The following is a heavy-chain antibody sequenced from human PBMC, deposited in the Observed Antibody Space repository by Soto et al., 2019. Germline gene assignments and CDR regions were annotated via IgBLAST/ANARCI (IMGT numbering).Heavy chain of an antibody. CDR2: ISYSGST. V-gene: IGHV4-59*08. J-gene: IGHJ4*02. D-gene: IGHD1-1*01. Sequence: SETLSLACTVPGGSISSYYWSWIRQPPGKGLEWIGYISYSGSTNYNPSLKSRVAISVDTSKNQFSLKLNSVTAADTAVYYCARSTTGTTGPSALRYWGQGTLVTVSS. CDR3: ARSTTGTTGPSALRY. CDR1: GGSISSYY.